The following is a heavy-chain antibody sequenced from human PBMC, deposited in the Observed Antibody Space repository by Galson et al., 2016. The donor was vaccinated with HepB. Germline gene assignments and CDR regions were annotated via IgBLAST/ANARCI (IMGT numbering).Heavy chain of an antibody. J-gene: IGHJ4*02. D-gene: IGHD1-1*01. CDR3: ASAPAATGSDY. CDR2: ISSSSSYI. V-gene: IGHV3-21*01. CDR1: GFTFSSYS. Sequence: SLRLSCAASGFTFSSYSMNWVRQAPGKGLEWVSSISSSSSYIYYADSVKGRFTISRDNAKNLVYLQMNSLRAEDTAMYYCASAPAATGSDYWGQGTLVTVSP.